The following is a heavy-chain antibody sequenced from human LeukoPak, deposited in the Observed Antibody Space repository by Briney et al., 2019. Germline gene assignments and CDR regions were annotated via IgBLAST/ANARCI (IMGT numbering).Heavy chain of an antibody. D-gene: IGHD6-13*01. V-gene: IGHV3-9*01. J-gene: IGHJ6*04. Sequence: PGGSLRLSCAASGFTFDDYAMHWVRQAPGKGLEWVSGISWNSGSIGYADSVKGRFTISRDNAKNSLYLQMNSLRAEDTAVYYCARDKVRAASDVWGKGTTVTVSS. CDR1: GFTFDDYA. CDR3: ARDKVRAASDV. CDR2: ISWNSGSI.